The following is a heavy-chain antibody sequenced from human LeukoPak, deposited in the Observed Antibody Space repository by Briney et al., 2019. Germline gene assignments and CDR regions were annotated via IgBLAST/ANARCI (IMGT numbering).Heavy chain of an antibody. Sequence: TAGGSLRLSCAGSGFTFRNPWMSWVRQAPCKGLEWVGRIKSKTDGETTDYAAPVKGRFTISRDDSKSTLYLQMNSLKTEDTAVYFFKQKTAYEILTGDNYGMDVWGQGTTVTVSS. D-gene: IGHD3-9*01. CDR3: KQKTAYEILTGDNYGMDV. CDR2: IKSKTDGETT. CDR1: GFTFRNPW. V-gene: IGHV3-15*01. J-gene: IGHJ6*02.